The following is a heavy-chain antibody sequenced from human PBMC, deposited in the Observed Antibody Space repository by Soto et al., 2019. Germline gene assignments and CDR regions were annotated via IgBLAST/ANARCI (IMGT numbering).Heavy chain of an antibody. CDR1: GFTFSSYA. Sequence: HPGGSLRLSCAASGFTFSSYAMSWVRQAPGKGLEWVSAISGSGGSTYHADSVKGRFTISRDNSKNTLYLQMNSLRAEDTAVYYCAKEYTVTTFGYNWFDPWGQGTLVTVSS. V-gene: IGHV3-23*01. J-gene: IGHJ5*02. CDR2: ISGSGGST. CDR3: AKEYTVTTFGYNWFDP. D-gene: IGHD3-16*01.